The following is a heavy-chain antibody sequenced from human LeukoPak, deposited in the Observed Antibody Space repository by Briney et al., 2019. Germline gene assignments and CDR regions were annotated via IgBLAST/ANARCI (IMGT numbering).Heavy chain of an antibody. CDR2: MNPNSGNT. Sequence: ASVKVSCKASGYTFTSYDINWVRQATGQGLEWMGWMNPNSGNTGYAQKFQGRVTMTRNTSISTAYMELSSLRSADTAVYYCARVYSSGWYYHYYYYMDVGGKGTTVTVSS. CDR3: ARVYSSGWYYHYYYYMDV. CDR1: GYTFTSYD. V-gene: IGHV1-8*01. D-gene: IGHD6-19*01. J-gene: IGHJ6*03.